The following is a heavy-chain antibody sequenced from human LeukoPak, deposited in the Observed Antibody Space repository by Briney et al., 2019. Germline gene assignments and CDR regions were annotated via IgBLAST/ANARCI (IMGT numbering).Heavy chain of an antibody. J-gene: IGHJ4*02. D-gene: IGHD2-15*01. CDR2: ISGSGGST. CDR1: GFSFSNYA. CDR3: AKCSGGCYYNQASDH. V-gene: IGHV3-23*01. Sequence: GGSLRLSCAASGFSFSNYAMSWVRQAPGKGLEWVSAISGSGGSTYYADSVKGRFTISRDNSKNTLYLQMNSLRAEDTAVYYSAKCSGGCYYNQASDHWGQGTLVTVSS.